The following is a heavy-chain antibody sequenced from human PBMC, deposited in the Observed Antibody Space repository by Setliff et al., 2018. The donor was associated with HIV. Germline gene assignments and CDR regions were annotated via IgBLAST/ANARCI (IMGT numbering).Heavy chain of an antibody. J-gene: IGHJ5*02. Sequence: ASVKVSCKASGYGFTGYWMHWVRQAPGQGLERMGRINPHSGVTNYAQKFQGRVTMTRDTSIATAYMDLSRLTSDDTAVYYCAKDSDFGGTTNWFDPWGQGTLVTVSS. V-gene: IGHV1-2*06. D-gene: IGHD3-10*01. CDR2: INPHSGVT. CDR3: AKDSDFGGTTNWFDP. CDR1: GYGFTGYW.